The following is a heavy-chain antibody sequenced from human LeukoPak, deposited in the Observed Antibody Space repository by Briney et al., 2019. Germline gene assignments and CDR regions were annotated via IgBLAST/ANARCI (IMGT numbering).Heavy chain of an antibody. V-gene: IGHV4-61*02. CDR1: DDSISSGDYY. D-gene: IGHD3-9*01. Sequence: SETLSLTCTVSDDSISSGDYYWNWIRQPAGKGLEWIGRIYASGRTHYNPSLESRVSLSVDTSKNEFSLRLSSVAAADTAVYYCARHGFDTGNYQAHFDCWGQGTLVTVSS. CDR3: ARHGFDTGNYQAHFDC. CDR2: IYASGRT. J-gene: IGHJ4*02.